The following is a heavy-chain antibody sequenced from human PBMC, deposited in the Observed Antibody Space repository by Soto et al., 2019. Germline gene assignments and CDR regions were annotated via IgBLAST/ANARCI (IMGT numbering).Heavy chain of an antibody. J-gene: IGHJ4*02. CDR1: GYTFNNYG. Sequence: QDQLVQSGAEVKKPGASVKVSCKASGYTFNNYGITWVRQAPGQGLEWMGWISPYNGHTNYAQKLPGRVTMTTDTSTSTDYMELRSLRSDDTAVYYCARHRNFFDYWGQGTLVTVSS. V-gene: IGHV1-18*01. CDR2: ISPYNGHT. CDR3: ARHRNFFDY.